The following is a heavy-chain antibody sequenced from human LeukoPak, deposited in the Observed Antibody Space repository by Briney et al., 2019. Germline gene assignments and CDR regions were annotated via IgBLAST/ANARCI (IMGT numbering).Heavy chain of an antibody. CDR2: IYYSGST. D-gene: IGHD6-19*01. CDR1: GGSFSGYY. J-gene: IGHJ4*02. Sequence: PSETLSLTCAVYGGSFSGYYWSWIRQPPGKGLEWIGYIYYSGSTNYNPSLKSRVTISVDTSKNQFSLKLSSVTAADTAVYYCARDWSSSGWYDYWGQGTLVTVSS. CDR3: ARDWSSSGWYDY. V-gene: IGHV4-59*01.